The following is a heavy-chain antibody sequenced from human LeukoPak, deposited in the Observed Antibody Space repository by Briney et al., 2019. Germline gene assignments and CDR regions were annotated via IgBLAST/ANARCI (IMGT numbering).Heavy chain of an antibody. Sequence: GGSLRLSCAASGFTFSSYSMNWVRQAPGKGLEWVSSISSSSSYIYYADSVKGRFTISRDNAKNSLYLQVNSLRAEDTAVYYCARDLIDFWSGYYYYFDYWGQGTLVTVSS. D-gene: IGHD3-3*01. CDR1: GFTFSSYS. J-gene: IGHJ4*02. V-gene: IGHV3-21*01. CDR3: ARDLIDFWSGYYYYFDY. CDR2: ISSSSSYI.